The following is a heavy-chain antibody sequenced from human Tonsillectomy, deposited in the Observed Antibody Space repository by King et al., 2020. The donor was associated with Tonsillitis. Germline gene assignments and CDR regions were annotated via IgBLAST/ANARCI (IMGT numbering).Heavy chain of an antibody. J-gene: IGHJ4*02. CDR2: IKQDGSEK. V-gene: IGHV3-7*01. CDR1: GFTFSSYW. Sequence: VQLVQSGGGLVQPGGSLRLSCAASGFTFSSYWMSWVRQAPGKGLEWVANIKQDGSEKYYVDSVKGRFTISRGNAKNSLYLQMNSLRAEDTAVYYCARDPRTPYSYGYGSYYFDYWGQGTLVTVSS. CDR3: ARDPRTPYSYGYGSYYFDY. D-gene: IGHD5-18*01.